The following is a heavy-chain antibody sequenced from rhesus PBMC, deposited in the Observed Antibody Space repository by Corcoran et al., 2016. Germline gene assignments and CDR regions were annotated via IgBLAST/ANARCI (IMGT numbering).Heavy chain of an antibody. D-gene: IGHD6-37*01. V-gene: IGHV4S12*01. CDR1: VGSITSRHV. CDR3: ARGGYSGTFDY. CDR2: IYSNTEST. Sequence: QVQLQASGPVLVKPSETLSLTSAVSVGSITSRHVWSWIRQPPGQGLEWIGGIYSNTESTNYNPSLKNRGTISKDTSKNQFSLKLSSVTAADTAVYYCARGGYSGTFDYWGQGVLVTVSS. J-gene: IGHJ4*01.